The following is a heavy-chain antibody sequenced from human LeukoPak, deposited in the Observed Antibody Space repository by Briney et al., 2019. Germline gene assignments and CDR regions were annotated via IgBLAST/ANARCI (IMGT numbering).Heavy chain of an antibody. V-gene: IGHV1-2*02. J-gene: IGHJ5*02. CDR2: INPNSGGT. Sequence: ASVKVSCKASGYTFTGYYMHWVRQAPGQGLEWMGWINPNSGGTNYAQKFQGRVTMTRDTSISTAYMELSRLRSDDTAVYYCARDYYDSRGYYPRGYNWFDPWGQGTLVTVSS. D-gene: IGHD3-22*01. CDR1: GYTFTGYY. CDR3: ARDYYDSRGYYPRGYNWFDP.